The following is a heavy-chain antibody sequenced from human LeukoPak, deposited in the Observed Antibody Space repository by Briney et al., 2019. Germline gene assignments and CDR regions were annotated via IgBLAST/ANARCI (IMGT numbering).Heavy chain of an antibody. J-gene: IGHJ4*02. CDR3: AATAEYYDSSGYYNY. V-gene: IGHV4-59*01. CDR2: IYYSGST. CDR1: GGSISSYY. Sequence: SETLSLTCTVSGGSISSYYWSWIRLPPGKGLEWIGYIYYSGSTNYNPSLKSRVTISVDTSKNQFSLKLSSVTAADTAVYYCAATAEYYDSSGYYNYWGQGTLVTVSS. D-gene: IGHD3-22*01.